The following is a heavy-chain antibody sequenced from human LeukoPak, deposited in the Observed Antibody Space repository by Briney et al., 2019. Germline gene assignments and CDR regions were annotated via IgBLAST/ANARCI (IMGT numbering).Heavy chain of an antibody. Sequence: GGSLRLSCAASGFTFSSYWMHWVRQAPGKGLVWVSRINSDGSSTSYADSVKGRFPISRDNAKNTLYLQMNSLRAEDTAVYYWARPYPRYSSGWHPTGDWFDPWGQGTLVTVSS. CDR1: GFTFSSYW. D-gene: IGHD6-19*01. CDR2: INSDGSST. J-gene: IGHJ5*02. V-gene: IGHV3-74*01. CDR3: ARPYPRYSSGWHPTGDWFDP.